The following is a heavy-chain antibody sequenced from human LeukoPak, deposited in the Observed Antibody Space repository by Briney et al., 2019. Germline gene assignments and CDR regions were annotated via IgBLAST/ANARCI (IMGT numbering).Heavy chain of an antibody. J-gene: IGHJ4*02. CDR2: ISGSGGST. V-gene: IGHV3-23*01. CDR1: GFTFSSYA. CDR3: AKGQYSSSRYFDY. Sequence: QSGGSLRPSCAASGFTFSSYAMSWVRQAPGKGLEWVSAISGSGGSTYYADSVKGRFTISRDNSKNTLYLQMNSLRAEDTAVYYCAKGQYSSSRYFDYWGQGTLVTVSS. D-gene: IGHD6-6*01.